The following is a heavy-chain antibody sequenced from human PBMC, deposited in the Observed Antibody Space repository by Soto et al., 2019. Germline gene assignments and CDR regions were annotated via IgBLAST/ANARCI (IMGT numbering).Heavy chain of an antibody. CDR3: ARVRGYGGLNYYYYYGMDV. CDR1: GYTFTGYY. Sequence: ASVKVSCKASGYTFTGYYIHWVRQAPGQGLEWMGWINPNSGGTNYAQKFQGWVTMTRDTSISTAYMELSRLRSDDTAVYYCARVRGYGGLNYYYYYGMDVWRQGTTVTVSS. D-gene: IGHD3-16*01. J-gene: IGHJ6*02. V-gene: IGHV1-2*04. CDR2: INPNSGGT.